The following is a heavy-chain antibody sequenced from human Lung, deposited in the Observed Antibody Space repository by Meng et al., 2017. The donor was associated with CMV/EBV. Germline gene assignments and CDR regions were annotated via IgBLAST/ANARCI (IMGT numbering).Heavy chain of an antibody. CDR3: AKDSSEDAVLMTGTRWFDP. V-gene: IGHV1-69*17. Sequence: FSSHACSGLRPAPGQGLEWMEGLIVVFGIANYAQKFQGRVTITANTSTNTVSMELSSLTSDDTAVYYCAKDSSEDAVLMTGTRWFDPWGQGTLVTVSS. CDR1: FSSHA. D-gene: IGHD2-8*01. J-gene: IGHJ5*01. CDR2: LIVVFGIA.